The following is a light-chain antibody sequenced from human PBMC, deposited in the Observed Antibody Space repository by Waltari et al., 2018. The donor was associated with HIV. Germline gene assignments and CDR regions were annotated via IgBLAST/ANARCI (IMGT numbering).Light chain of an antibody. CDR3: QQRGNWRIT. CDR1: QGVSSS. CDR2: DAS. Sequence: EIVLTQSPATLSLSPGERATLPCRASQGVSSSLDWYQQQSGQPPRLLIYDASDRATGIPARFSGSGSGTDFTLTISSLEPEDFAVYYCQQRGNWRITFGQGTRLEIK. V-gene: IGKV3-11*01. J-gene: IGKJ5*01.